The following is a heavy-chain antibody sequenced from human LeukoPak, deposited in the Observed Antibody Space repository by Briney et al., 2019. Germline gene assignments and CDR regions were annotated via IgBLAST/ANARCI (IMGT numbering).Heavy chain of an antibody. V-gene: IGHV1-18*01. CDR3: ARDGSHIVPASGMDV. J-gene: IGHJ6*02. CDR1: GYTFTSYG. CDR2: ISAYNGNT. D-gene: IGHD2-2*01. Sequence: ASVKVSCKASGYTFTSYGISWVRQAPGQGLEWMGWISAYNGNTNYAQKLQGRVTMTTDTSTSTAYMELRSLRSDGTAVYYCARDGSHIVPASGMDVWGQGTTVTVSS.